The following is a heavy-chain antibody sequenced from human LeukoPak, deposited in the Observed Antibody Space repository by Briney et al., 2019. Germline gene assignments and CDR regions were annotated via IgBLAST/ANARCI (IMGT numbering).Heavy chain of an antibody. V-gene: IGHV3-7*03. CDR2: IRQDGGET. CDR1: GLTFSRDW. D-gene: IGHD3-3*01. CDR3: AKDIGG. Sequence: HPGGSLRLSCEASGLTFSRDWMGWVRQAPGKGLEWVANIRQDGGETYYADSVKGRFTISRDNAKNSLYLQMNSLRAEDTALYYCAKDIGGWGQGTLVTVSS. J-gene: IGHJ4*02.